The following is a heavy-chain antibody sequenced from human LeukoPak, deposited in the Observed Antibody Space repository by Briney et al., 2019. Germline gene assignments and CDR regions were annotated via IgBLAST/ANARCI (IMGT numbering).Heavy chain of an antibody. J-gene: IGHJ4*02. CDR1: GGSISSGGYS. CDR3: ASGPTILKYYFDY. CDR2: IYNSRST. D-gene: IGHD5-24*01. V-gene: IGHV4-61*08. Sequence: SETLSLTCAVSGGSISSGGYSWSWIRQPPGKGLEWIAYIYNSRSTSYNPSLKSRVTISVDTSKNQFSLRLSSVTAADTAVYYCASGPTILKYYFDYWGQGILVTVSS.